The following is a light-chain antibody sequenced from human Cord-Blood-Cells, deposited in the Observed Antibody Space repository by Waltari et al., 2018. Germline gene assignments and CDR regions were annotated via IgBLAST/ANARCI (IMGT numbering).Light chain of an antibody. CDR3: QQYGSSPRT. J-gene: IGKJ1*01. V-gene: IGKV3-20*01. CDR1: QSVSSSY. CDR2: GAS. Sequence: EIVLSQSPGTLSLSPGEGATISCRASQSVSSSYLAWYQQKPGQAPRLLIYGASSRATGIPDRFSGSGSGTDFTLTISRLEPEDFAVYYCQQYGSSPRTFGQGTKVEIK.